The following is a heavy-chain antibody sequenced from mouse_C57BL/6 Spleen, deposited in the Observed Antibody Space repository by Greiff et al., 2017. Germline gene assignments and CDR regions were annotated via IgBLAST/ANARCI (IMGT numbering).Heavy chain of an antibody. CDR1: GFTFSDFY. CDR3: ARDADYYGSKGYFDV. Sequence: EVNLVESGGGLVQSGRSLRLSCATSGFTFSDFYMEWVRQAPGKGLEWIAASRNKANDYTTEYSASVKGRFIVSRDTSQSILYLQMNALRAEDTAIYYCARDADYYGSKGYFDVWGTGTTVTVSS. CDR2: SRNKANDYTT. J-gene: IGHJ1*03. D-gene: IGHD1-1*01. V-gene: IGHV7-1*01.